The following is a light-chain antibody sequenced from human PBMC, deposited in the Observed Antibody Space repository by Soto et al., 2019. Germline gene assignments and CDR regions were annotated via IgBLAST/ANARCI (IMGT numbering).Light chain of an antibody. CDR1: SSDVGGYNS. CDR3: SSYTSSSPYV. J-gene: IGLJ1*01. CDR2: EVS. V-gene: IGLV2-14*01. Sequence: QSALTQPRSVSGSPGQSVTVSCIGTSSDVGGYNSVSWYQEHPGKAPKLMIYEVSNRPSGVSNRFSGSKSGNTASLTISGLQAEDEADYYCSSYTSSSPYVFGTGTKLTVL.